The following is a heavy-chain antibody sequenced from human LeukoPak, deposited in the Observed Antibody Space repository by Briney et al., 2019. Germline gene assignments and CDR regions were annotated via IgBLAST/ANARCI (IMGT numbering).Heavy chain of an antibody. CDR2: VSYTGIP. D-gene: IGHD3-10*01. CDR1: GGSVTSTNYY. Sequence: PSETLSLTCTVSGGSVTSTNYYWSWIRQPPGEGLQWIGYVSYTGIPTYNPSPKSRVTISLDTSKSQFSLQLSSVTAADTAVYYCATQQWIGTFHYWGQGALVTVSS. CDR3: ATQQWIGTFHY. V-gene: IGHV4-61*01. J-gene: IGHJ4*02.